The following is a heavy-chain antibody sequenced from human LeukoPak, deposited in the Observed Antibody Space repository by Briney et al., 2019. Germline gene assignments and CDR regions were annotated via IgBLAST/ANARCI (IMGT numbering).Heavy chain of an antibody. CDR2: VHYAGGT. Sequence: SETLSLICAVNGGPFSNYYWTWIRQPPGEGPEWIGEVHYAGGTNYNPSLKSRVTISIDTSKSQFSLHLTSVTAADTAVYYRAHTNSWFRFFEHWGQGTLVTVSS. J-gene: IGHJ4*02. CDR3: AHTNSWFRFFEH. CDR1: GGPFSNYY. V-gene: IGHV4-34*01. D-gene: IGHD2-2*01.